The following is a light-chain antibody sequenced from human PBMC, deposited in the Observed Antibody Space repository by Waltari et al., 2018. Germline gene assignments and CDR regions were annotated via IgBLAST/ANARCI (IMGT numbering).Light chain of an antibody. V-gene: IGLV1-44*01. CDR1: SSNIGINP. J-gene: IGLJ1*01. CDR3: AAWDYSLNGYV. CDR2: RNN. Sequence: QSVLTQPPSASGTPGQRVVISCSGVSSNIGINPGNWYPQLPGAAPRRPIYRNNQRAPGAPDRFHGSKSGTSASLAISGLQSEDEDDYYCAAWDYSLNGYVFGPGTKVTVL.